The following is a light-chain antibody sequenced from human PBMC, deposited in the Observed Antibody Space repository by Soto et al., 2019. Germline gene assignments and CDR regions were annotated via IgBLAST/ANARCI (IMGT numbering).Light chain of an antibody. CDR2: DAS. CDR1: QSISIY. V-gene: IGKV3-11*01. Sequence: EIVLTQSPATLSLSPGERATLSCRASQSISIYSGWYQQKPGQAPRLLIYDASNRAAGIPARFSGSGPGTDFNLTISSLEPEDFAVYYCQPRSKWPLTFGGGTKVEIK. CDR3: QPRSKWPLT. J-gene: IGKJ4*01.